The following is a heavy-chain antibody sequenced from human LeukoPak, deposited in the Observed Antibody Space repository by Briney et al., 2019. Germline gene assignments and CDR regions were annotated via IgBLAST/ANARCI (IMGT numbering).Heavy chain of an antibody. CDR2: MNTNSGNT. CDR1: GYTFTSYD. J-gene: IGHJ5*02. CDR3: ARDYGGSSGWFDP. V-gene: IGHV1-8*01. Sequence: ASVKDSCKASGYTFTSYDSNWVRQTTGQGLAWMGCMNTNSGNTGYAQKFQGRVTMTRNTSISTAYMELSSLRSEDTAVYYCARDYGGSSGWFDPWGQGTLVTVSS. D-gene: IGHD4-23*01.